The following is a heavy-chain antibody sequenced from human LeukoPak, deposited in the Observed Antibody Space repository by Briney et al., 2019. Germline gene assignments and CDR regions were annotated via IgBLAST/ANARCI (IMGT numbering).Heavy chain of an antibody. CDR2: ISSSGSGGNT. CDR1: GVTLSTYA. V-gene: IGHV3-23*01. Sequence: PGGSLRLSCAASGVTLSTYAMSWARQAPGRGLEWVSGISSSGSGGNTYYADSVKGRFTISRDSSKNTLYLQMNSLRAEDTAVYYCARRGYSGYDPPDYWGQGTLVTVSS. J-gene: IGHJ4*02. CDR3: ARRGYSGYDPPDY. D-gene: IGHD5-12*01.